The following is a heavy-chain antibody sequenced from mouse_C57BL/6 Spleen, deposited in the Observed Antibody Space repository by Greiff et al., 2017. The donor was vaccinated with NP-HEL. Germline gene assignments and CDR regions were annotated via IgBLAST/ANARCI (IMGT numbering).Heavy chain of an antibody. V-gene: IGHV1-69*01. CDR1: GYTFTSYW. CDR3: ARYGKLAWFAY. J-gene: IGHJ3*01. CDR2: IDPSDSYT. Sequence: VKLQQPGAELVMPGASVKLSCKASGYTFTSYWMHWVKQRPGQGLEWIGEIDPSDSYTNYNQKFKGKSTLTVDKSSSTAYMQLSSLTSEDSAVYYCARYGKLAWFAYWGQGTLVTVSA. D-gene: IGHD4-1*01.